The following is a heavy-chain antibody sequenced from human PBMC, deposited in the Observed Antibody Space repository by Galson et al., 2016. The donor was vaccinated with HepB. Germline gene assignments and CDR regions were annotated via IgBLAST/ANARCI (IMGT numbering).Heavy chain of an antibody. CDR1: GFSLSTSGVG. Sequence: PALVKPTQTLTLTCTFSGFSLSTSGVGVAWIRQPPGKALECLAVIYWDDDKRYSPSLKSRVTITKDSSKNQVVLIMTNMDPVDTATYYCAPLEVAINLLDYWGQGNLVTVSS. CDR2: IYWDDDK. V-gene: IGHV2-5*02. J-gene: IGHJ4*02. D-gene: IGHD5-12*01. CDR3: APLEVAINLLDY.